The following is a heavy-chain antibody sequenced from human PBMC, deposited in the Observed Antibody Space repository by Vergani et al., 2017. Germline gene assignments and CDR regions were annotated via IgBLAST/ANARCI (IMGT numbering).Heavy chain of an antibody. CDR3: ARKMRSYGHFDY. Sequence: QLQLQESGPGLVKPSETLSLTCTVSGGSISSSSYYWSWIRQPPGKGLEWIGYIYTSGSTNYNPSLKSRVTISVDTSKNQFSLKLSSVTAADTAVYYCARKMRSYGHFDYWGQGTLVTVSS. CDR1: GGSISSSSYY. CDR2: IYTSGST. J-gene: IGHJ4*02. V-gene: IGHV4-61*01. D-gene: IGHD5-18*01.